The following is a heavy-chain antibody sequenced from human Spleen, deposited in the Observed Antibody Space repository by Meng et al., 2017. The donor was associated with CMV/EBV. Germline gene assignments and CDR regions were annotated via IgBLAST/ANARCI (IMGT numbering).Heavy chain of an antibody. CDR1: YY. J-gene: IGHJ6*02. CDR3: ARAYCSSNICPDYISYYYSMDV. D-gene: IGHD2-2*01. V-gene: IGHV1-2*02. Sequence: YYMHWVRQTPGQGLEWMGWINQNSGATNYAQRFQGRVTMTWNTSTSTANMELSRLNSDDTAVYYCARAYCSSNICPDYISYYYSMDVWGQGTTVTVSS. CDR2: INQNSGAT.